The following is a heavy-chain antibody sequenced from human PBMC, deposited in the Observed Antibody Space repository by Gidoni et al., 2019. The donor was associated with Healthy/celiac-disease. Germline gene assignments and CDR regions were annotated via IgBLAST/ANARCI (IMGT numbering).Heavy chain of an antibody. D-gene: IGHD3-16*01. CDR1: GVPFRSYA. Sequence: QVQLVESGGGVVQPGRSLRLPCAASGVPFRSYAMDGVRQGQGKGLEWVAVISDDGRNKYYADSVKGRFTIAKDNSKNTLYLQRNSLRAEDTAVYYCARGGGIMITIGGTIAGDYWGQGTLVTVSS. V-gene: IGHV3-30*04. CDR2: ISDDGRNK. J-gene: IGHJ4*02. CDR3: ARGGGIMITIGGTIAGDY.